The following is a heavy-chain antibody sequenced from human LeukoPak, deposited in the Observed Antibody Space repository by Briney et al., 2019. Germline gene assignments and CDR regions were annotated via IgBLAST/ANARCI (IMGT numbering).Heavy chain of an antibody. CDR1: GFTVSSNY. J-gene: IGHJ3*01. CDR2: IYSGGST. Sequence: GRSLRLSCAASGFTVSSNYMSWVRQAPGKGLEWVSIIYSGGSTFYADSVKGRFTISRDNSKNTLYLQMNSLRAEDTAVYYCARGGSYLSAFDVWGQGTMVTVSS. CDR3: ARGGSYLSAFDV. D-gene: IGHD1-26*01. V-gene: IGHV3-53*01.